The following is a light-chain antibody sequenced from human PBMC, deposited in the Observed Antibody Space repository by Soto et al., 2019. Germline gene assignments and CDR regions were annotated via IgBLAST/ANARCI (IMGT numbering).Light chain of an antibody. CDR2: YDS. J-gene: IGLJ3*02. CDR1: TIGSKS. V-gene: IGLV3-21*01. CDR3: QVWDISSGHVV. Sequence: SYVLTQPPSVSVAPGKTAGVACGGSTIGSKSVHWYQKKAGQAPVLVMYYDSDRPSGIPERFSGSNSGNTATLTISRVEAGDEADYYCQVWDISSGHVVFGGGTKLTVL.